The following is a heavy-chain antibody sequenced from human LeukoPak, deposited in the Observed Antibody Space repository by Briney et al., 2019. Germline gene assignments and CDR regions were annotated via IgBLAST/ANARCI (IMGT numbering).Heavy chain of an antibody. J-gene: IGHJ2*01. CDR1: SGSISIYY. V-gene: IGHV4-59*08. CDR3: ARPGEYRYFDL. CDR2: INYSGST. Sequence: SETLSLTCTVSSGSISIYYWSWIRQPPGKGLEWIGYINYSGSTNYNPSLKSRVTISVDTSKNQFSLKLSSVTAADTAVYYCARPGEYRYFDLWGRGTLVTVSS. D-gene: IGHD4-17*01.